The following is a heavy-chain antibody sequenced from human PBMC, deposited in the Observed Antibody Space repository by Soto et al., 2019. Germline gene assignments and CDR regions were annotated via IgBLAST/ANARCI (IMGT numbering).Heavy chain of an antibody. CDR2: MNPNSGDT. D-gene: IGHD1-7*01. Sequence: QVQLVQSGAEVKKPRASVKVSCKASGYTFRDHAINWVRPASGQGPEWLGWMNPNSGDTGYAQNFQGRDTMTRDTSKRTAYMELSSLRSEDTAVYYCARVGGNWIYDCLDYGGQGALVTVSS. CDR3: ARVGGNWIYDCLDY. CDR1: GYTFRDHA. V-gene: IGHV1-8*01. J-gene: IGHJ4*02.